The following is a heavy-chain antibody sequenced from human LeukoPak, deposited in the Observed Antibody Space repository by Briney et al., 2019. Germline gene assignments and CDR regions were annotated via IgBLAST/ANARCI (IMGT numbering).Heavy chain of an antibody. CDR2: ISGSGGNT. D-gene: IGHD4-17*01. J-gene: IGHJ4*02. Sequence: GGSLRLSCSASGFAFSGFAMGWVRQAPGKGLEWVSSISGSGGNTYYADSVEGRFTVSRDNSKNTLYLQMNSLRAEDTALYYCARGRGGDYVPSRFDYWGQGTMVTVSS. CDR1: GFAFSGFA. CDR3: ARGRGGDYVPSRFDY. V-gene: IGHV3-23*01.